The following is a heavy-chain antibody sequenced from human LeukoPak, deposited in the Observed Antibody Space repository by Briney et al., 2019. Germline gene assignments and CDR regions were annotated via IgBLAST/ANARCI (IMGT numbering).Heavy chain of an antibody. CDR1: GFYFANYA. V-gene: IGHV3-21*01. Sequence: GGSLRLSCAASGFYFANYAMSWVRQAPGKGLEWVSATVGGGSPNTYHADSVKGRFTISRDNAKNSLYLQMNSLRAEDTAVYYCARGSYSYGYAYIDYWGQGTLVTVSS. CDR3: ARGSYSYGYAYIDY. D-gene: IGHD5-18*01. J-gene: IGHJ4*02. CDR2: TVGGGSPNT.